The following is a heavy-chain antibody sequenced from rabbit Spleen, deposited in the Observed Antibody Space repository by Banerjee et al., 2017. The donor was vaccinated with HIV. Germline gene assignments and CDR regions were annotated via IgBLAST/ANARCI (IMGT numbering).Heavy chain of an antibody. V-gene: IGHV1S45*01. J-gene: IGHJ4*01. CDR1: GFSFSSNW. Sequence: EQLEESGGGLVKPGGTLTLTCTVSGFSFSSNWICWVRQAPGKGLEWIACIDTSDGDTDYANWAKGRFTISKTSSTTVTLQLKSLTAADTATYFCTRFTPRNSILWGPGTLVTVS. CDR2: IDTSDGDT. CDR3: TRFTPRNSIL.